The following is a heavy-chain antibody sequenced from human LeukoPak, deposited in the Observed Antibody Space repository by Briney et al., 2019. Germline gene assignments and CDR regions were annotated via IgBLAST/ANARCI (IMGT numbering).Heavy chain of an antibody. Sequence: SQTLSLTCTVSGGSISSGYYNWSRIPQPPGQGLEWIGYIYYSGSTYYNPSLKSRVTISVDTSKNQFSLKLSSVTAADTAVYYCARGMTQVDYWGQGTLVTVSS. CDR1: GGSISSGYYN. CDR2: IYYSGST. J-gene: IGHJ4*02. CDR3: ARGMTQVDY. V-gene: IGHV4-30-4*08.